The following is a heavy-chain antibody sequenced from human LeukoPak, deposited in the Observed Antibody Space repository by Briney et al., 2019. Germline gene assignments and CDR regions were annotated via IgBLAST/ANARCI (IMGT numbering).Heavy chain of an antibody. CDR1: GFTFSSYA. CDR3: AKDFENYDILTGYWRTRYYYYYMDV. J-gene: IGHJ6*03. Sequence: DPGGSLRLSCAASGFTFSSYAMSWVRQAPGKGLEWVSAISGSGGSTYYADSVKGRFTISRDNSKNTLYLQMNSLRAEDTAVYYCAKDFENYDILTGYWRTRYYYYYMDVWGKGTTVTVSS. CDR2: ISGSGGST. D-gene: IGHD3-9*01. V-gene: IGHV3-23*01.